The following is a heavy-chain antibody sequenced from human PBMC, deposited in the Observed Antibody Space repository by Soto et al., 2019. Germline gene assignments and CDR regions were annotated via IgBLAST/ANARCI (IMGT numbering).Heavy chain of an antibody. V-gene: IGHV4-39*01. CDR2: SYYSGTS. J-gene: IGHJ5*02. Sequence: PSETLSLTCTFSCGSILVQSYYWTWIRQTPGKGLEWVGSSYYSGTSYFNPALKGRVTIPVDTSTNQFSLRLTSVTAADTAVYYCTRRYNWNDYYFDPWGRGTLVTVSS. CDR1: CGSILVQSYY. D-gene: IGHD1-20*01. CDR3: TRRYNWNDYYFDP.